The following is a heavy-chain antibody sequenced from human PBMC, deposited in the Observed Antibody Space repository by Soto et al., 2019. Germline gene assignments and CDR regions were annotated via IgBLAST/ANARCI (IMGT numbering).Heavy chain of an antibody. CDR2: INHSGST. CDR1: GGSFSCYY. Sequence: PSETLSLTCAVYGGSFSCYYWSWIRQPPGKGLEWIGEINHSGSTNYNPSLKSRVTISVDTSKNQFSLKLSSVTAADTAVYYCARSPRRVQGYFQHWGQGTLVTVSS. J-gene: IGHJ1*01. CDR3: ARSPRRVQGYFQH. V-gene: IGHV4-34*01.